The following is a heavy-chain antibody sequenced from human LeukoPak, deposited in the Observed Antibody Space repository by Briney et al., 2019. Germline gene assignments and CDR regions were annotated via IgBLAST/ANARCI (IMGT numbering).Heavy chain of an antibody. CDR1: GGSVSSSSYY. J-gene: IGHJ3*02. Sequence: SETLSLTCTVSGGSVSSSSYYWGWIRQPPGKGLEWIGSIYYSGSTYYNPSLKSRVTISVDTSKNQFSLKLSSVTAADTAVYYCARFITMIVVVITNAFDIWGQGTMVTVSS. CDR2: IYYSGST. D-gene: IGHD3-22*01. CDR3: ARFITMIVVVITNAFDI. V-gene: IGHV4-39*01.